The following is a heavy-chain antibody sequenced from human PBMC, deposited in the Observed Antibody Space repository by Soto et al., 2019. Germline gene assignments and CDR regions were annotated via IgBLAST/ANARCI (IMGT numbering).Heavy chain of an antibody. CDR3: GKERDIGLVVAPLDY. J-gene: IGHJ4*02. D-gene: IGHD2-15*01. CDR2: ISYDGSNK. Sequence: QVPLVESGGGVVQPGRSLRLSCAASGFTFSSYGMHWVRQAPGKGLEWVAVISYDGSNKYYADSVKGRFTISRGNSKNTLYLQMNSLRAEDAAVYYCGKERDIGLVVAPLDYWGQGTLVTVSS. V-gene: IGHV3-30*18. CDR1: GFTFSSYG.